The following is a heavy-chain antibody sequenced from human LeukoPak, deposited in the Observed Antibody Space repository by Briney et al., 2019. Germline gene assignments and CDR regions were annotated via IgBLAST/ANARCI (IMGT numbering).Heavy chain of an antibody. CDR2: IYCSGST. CDR3: AIKGRGYSYGTNLAQNFDY. V-gene: IGHV4-39*01. D-gene: IGHD5-18*01. CDR1: GRSMSSSSYD. Sequence: SETLSLTCAVSGRSMSSSSYDWGWIRQRTGRGRERIVSIYCSGSTYYNPSLKSRVTISVDTSKNPFSLKLSSVTAADTAVYYCAIKGRGYSYGTNLAQNFDYWGQGTLVTVSS. J-gene: IGHJ4*02.